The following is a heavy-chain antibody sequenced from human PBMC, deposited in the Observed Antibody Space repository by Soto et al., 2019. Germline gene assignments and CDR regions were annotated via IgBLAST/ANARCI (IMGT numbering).Heavy chain of an antibody. V-gene: IGHV4-4*02. CDR2: IYHSGST. CDR3: ARGSSGYYRYYFDY. J-gene: IGHJ4*02. D-gene: IGHD3-22*01. CDR1: GGAISSSNW. Sequence: SETLSLTCAVSGGAISSSNWWSWVRQPPGKGLEWIGEIYHSGSTNYNPSLKSRVTISVDKSKNQFSLKLSSVTAADTAVYYCARGSSGYYRYYFDYWGQGTLVTVSS.